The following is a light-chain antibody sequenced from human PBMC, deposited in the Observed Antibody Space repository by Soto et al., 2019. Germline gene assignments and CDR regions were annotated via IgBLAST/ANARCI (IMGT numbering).Light chain of an antibody. Sequence: QSVLTQPASVSGSPGQSIAISCTGTSSDVGGYDYVSWYQQHPDKAPKLIIYEVTKRPSGVSNRFPGSKSGNTASLTISGLQPDDEADYYCSSHTSGDTRVFGSGTKLTVL. V-gene: IGLV2-14*01. CDR1: SSDVGGYDY. CDR2: EVT. J-gene: IGLJ1*01. CDR3: SSHTSGDTRV.